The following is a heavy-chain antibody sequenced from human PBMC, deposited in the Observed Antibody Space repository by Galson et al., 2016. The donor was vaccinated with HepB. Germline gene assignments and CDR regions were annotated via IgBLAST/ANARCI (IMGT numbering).Heavy chain of an antibody. J-gene: IGHJ6*02. Sequence: SVKVSCKASGYTFTYYYIHWVRQAPGQGLEWMGIINPGDGGTNYAQNFQGRVTMTRDTSTSTVYLELSSLTSDDTAVYYCARPWTITMIAVPYYYYAMDVWGQGTTVTVSS. D-gene: IGHD3-22*01. CDR1: GYTFTYYY. CDR3: ARPWTITMIAVPYYYYAMDV. CDR2: INPGDGGT. V-gene: IGHV1-46*01.